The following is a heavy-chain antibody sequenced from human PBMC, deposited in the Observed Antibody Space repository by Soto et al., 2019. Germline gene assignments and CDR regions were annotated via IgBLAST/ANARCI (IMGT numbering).Heavy chain of an antibody. D-gene: IGHD3-10*01. Sequence: GESLKISCMPSGYSFTSYWIGWVRPMPGKGLEWMGIIYPGDSDTRYSPSFQGQVTISADKSISTAYLQWSSLKASDTGMYYCARHPPVSGWSSYYYYGMDVWGQGTTVTVSS. J-gene: IGHJ6*01. CDR3: ARHPPVSGWSSYYYYGMDV. CDR1: GYSFTSYW. CDR2: IYPGDSDT. V-gene: IGHV5-51*01.